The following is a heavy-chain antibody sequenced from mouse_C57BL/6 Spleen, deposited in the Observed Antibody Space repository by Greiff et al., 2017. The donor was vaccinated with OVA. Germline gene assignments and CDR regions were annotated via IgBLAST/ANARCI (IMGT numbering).Heavy chain of an antibody. CDR1: GYTFTDYY. V-gene: IGHV1-19*01. CDR3: ARGYYGSSEAWFAY. D-gene: IGHD1-1*01. Sequence: VQLKESGPVLVKPGASVKMSCKASGYTFTDYYMNWVKQSHGKSLEWIGVINPYNGGTSYNQKFKGKATLTVDKSSSTAYMELNSLTSEDSAVYYCARGYYGSSEAWFAYWGQRTLVTVSA. J-gene: IGHJ3*01. CDR2: INPYNGGT.